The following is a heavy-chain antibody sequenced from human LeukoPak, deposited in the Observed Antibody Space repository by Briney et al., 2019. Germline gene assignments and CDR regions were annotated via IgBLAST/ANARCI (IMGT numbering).Heavy chain of an antibody. Sequence: SETLSLTCAVYGGSFSGYYWSWIRQPPGKGLEWIGEINHSGSINYNPSLKSRVTISVDTSKNQFSLKLSSVTAADTAVYYCARVGSSSWSRSFDYWGQGTLVTVSS. CDR1: GGSFSGYY. CDR2: INHSGSI. J-gene: IGHJ4*02. CDR3: ARVGSSSWSRSFDY. V-gene: IGHV4-34*01. D-gene: IGHD6-13*01.